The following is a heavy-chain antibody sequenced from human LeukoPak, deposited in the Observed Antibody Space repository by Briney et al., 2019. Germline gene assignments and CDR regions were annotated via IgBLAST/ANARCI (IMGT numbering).Heavy chain of an antibody. CDR3: VKGSVSGWYGS. V-gene: IGHV3-64D*06. D-gene: IGHD6-19*01. CDR1: GFTFSSCS. J-gene: IGHJ5*02. Sequence: GGSLRLSCSASGFTFSSCSMHWVRQAPGKGLEYVSAISSNGGSTYYADSVKGRFTISRDNSKNTLYLQMSSLRAEDTTVYYCVKGSVSGWYGSWGQGTLVTVSS. CDR2: ISSNGGST.